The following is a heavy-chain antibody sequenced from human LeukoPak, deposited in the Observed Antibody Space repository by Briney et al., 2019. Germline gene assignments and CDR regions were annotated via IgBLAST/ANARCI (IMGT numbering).Heavy chain of an antibody. D-gene: IGHD6-13*01. J-gene: IGHJ4*02. Sequence: SVKVSCKASGATFSSYAISWVRQAPGQGLEWMGRIIPILGIANYAQKFQGRVTITADKSTSTAYMELSSLRSEDTAVYYCASGNGYSSSWYFPHWGQGTLVTVSS. CDR3: ASGNGYSSSWYFPH. V-gene: IGHV1-69*04. CDR2: IIPILGIA. CDR1: GATFSSYA.